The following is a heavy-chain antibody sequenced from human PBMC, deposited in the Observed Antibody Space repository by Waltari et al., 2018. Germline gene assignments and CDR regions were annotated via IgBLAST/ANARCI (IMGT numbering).Heavy chain of an antibody. CDR1: GFTFDDYG. D-gene: IGHD2-15*01. CDR2: INWNGGST. Sequence: EVQLVESGGGVVRPGGSLRLSCAASGFTFDDYGMSWVRQAPGKGLEWVSGINWNGGSTGDADSWKGRFTISRDNAKNSLYLQMNSLRAEDTALYHCARGRGGSSPRGDYYYYYMDVWGKGTTVTVSS. J-gene: IGHJ6*03. CDR3: ARGRGGSSPRGDYYYYYMDV. V-gene: IGHV3-20*01.